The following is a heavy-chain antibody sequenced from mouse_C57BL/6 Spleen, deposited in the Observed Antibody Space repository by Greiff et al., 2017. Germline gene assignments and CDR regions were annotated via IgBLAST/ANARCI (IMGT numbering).Heavy chain of an antibody. J-gene: IGHJ1*03. D-gene: IGHD1-1*01. CDR3: TRHYGSSYEWYFDV. CDR1: GYTFTDYE. CDR2: IDPETGGP. Sequence: QVQLKQSGAELVRPGASVTLSCKASGYTFTDYEMHWVKQTPVHGLEWIGAIDPETGGPAYNQKFKGKAILTADKSSSTAYMELRSLTSEDSAVYYCTRHYGSSYEWYFDVWGTGTTVTVSS. V-gene: IGHV1-15*01.